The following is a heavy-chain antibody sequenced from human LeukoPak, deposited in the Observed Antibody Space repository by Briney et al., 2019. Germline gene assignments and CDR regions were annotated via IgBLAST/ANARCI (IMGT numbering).Heavy chain of an antibody. CDR2: INPSGGTT. V-gene: IGHV1-46*01. CDR1: RSTFTAYY. D-gene: IGHD6-13*01. J-gene: IGHJ1*01. CDR3: ARGTGIAAAVTSLFQY. Sequence: ASVKVSCKVFRSTFTAYYIHWVRQAPGQGLEWMGVINPSGGTTSYAQKFQGRVTMTRDTSTSTVYMELSSLRSEDTAVYYCARGTGIAAAVTSLFQYWGQGTLVTVSS.